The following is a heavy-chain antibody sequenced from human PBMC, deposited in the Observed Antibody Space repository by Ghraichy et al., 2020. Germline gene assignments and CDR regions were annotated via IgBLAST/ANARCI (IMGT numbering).Heavy chain of an antibody. D-gene: IGHD3-22*01. CDR2: ISAHIGNT. Sequence: ASVKVSCKASGYSFFSYGISWVRQAPGQGLEWMGWISAHIGNTKYEQRLQGRVTMTTDTSTRTAYMELRSLRSDDTAVYYCARDAATYDYDSSGFCFDYWGQGTLVTVSS. CDR3: ARDAATYDYDSSGFCFDY. J-gene: IGHJ4*02. V-gene: IGHV1-18*04. CDR1: GYSFFSYG.